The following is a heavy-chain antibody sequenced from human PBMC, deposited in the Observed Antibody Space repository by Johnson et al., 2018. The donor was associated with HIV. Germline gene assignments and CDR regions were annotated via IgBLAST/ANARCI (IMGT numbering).Heavy chain of an antibody. V-gene: IGHV3-30*18. J-gene: IGHJ3*02. CDR1: GFTFSDYD. D-gene: IGHD3-16*01. CDR3: VKGHGTQFKGVRSFDS. Sequence: QVQLVESGGGLVRPGGSLRLSCAASGFTFSDYDMHWVRQATGKGLEWVAVISYDGSNKYYADSVKGRFTISRDNSKNTLYLQMNSLRAEDPVGYYCVKGHGTQFKGVRSFDSWGQGTMVTVSS. CDR2: ISYDGSNK.